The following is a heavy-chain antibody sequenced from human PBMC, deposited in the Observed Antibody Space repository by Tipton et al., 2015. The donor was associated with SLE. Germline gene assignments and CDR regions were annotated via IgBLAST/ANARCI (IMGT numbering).Heavy chain of an antibody. V-gene: IGHV3-33*08. D-gene: IGHD5-18*01. CDR3: ARSAGYSYGYNWFDP. CDR1: GFTFSSYG. J-gene: IGHJ5*02. CDR2: IWYDGSNK. Sequence: SLRLSCAASGFTFSSYGMHWVRQAPGKGLEWVAVIWYDGSNKYYADSVKGRFTISRDNSKNTLYLQMNSLRAEDTAVYYCARSAGYSYGYNWFDPWGQGTLVTVSS.